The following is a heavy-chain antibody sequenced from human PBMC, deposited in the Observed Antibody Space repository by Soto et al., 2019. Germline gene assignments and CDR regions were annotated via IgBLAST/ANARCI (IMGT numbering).Heavy chain of an antibody. CDR1: GFTFSSYG. J-gene: IGHJ3*02. D-gene: IGHD2-15*01. Sequence: QVQLVESGGGVVQPGRSLRLSCAASGFTFSSYGMHWVRQAPGKGLEWVAVIWYDGSNKYYADSMKGRFTISRDNSKNTLYLQMNSLRAEDTAVYYCASLVVVAATDAFDIWGQGTMVTVSS. CDR2: IWYDGSNK. CDR3: ASLVVVAATDAFDI. V-gene: IGHV3-33*01.